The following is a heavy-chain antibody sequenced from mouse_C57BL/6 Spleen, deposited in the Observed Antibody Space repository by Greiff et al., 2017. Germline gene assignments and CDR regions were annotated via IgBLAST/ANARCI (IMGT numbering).Heavy chain of an antibody. CDR2: IYPGDGDT. Sequence: QVQLQQSGPELVKPGASVKISCKASGYAFSSSWMNWVKQRPGKGLEWIGRIYPGDGDTNYNGKFKGKATLTADKTSSTAYMQLSSLTSEDSAVYFCARRDYYGNSLDFDVWGTGTTVTVSS. D-gene: IGHD2-1*01. J-gene: IGHJ1*03. CDR3: ARRDYYGNSLDFDV. V-gene: IGHV1-82*01. CDR1: GYAFSSSW.